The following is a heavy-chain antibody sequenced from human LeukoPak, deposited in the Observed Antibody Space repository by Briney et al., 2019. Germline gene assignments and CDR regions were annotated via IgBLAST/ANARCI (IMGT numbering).Heavy chain of an antibody. Sequence: PSETLSLTCTVSGYSISSGYFWGWIRQPPGKGLEWIGSFYHSGITNYNPSLKSRVTMSVDTSKNQFSLKLSSVTAADTAVYYCARDPGSYWFDYWGQGTLVTVSS. V-gene: IGHV4-38-2*02. J-gene: IGHJ4*02. CDR1: GYSISSGYF. CDR3: ARDPGSYWFDY. D-gene: IGHD1-26*01. CDR2: FYHSGIT.